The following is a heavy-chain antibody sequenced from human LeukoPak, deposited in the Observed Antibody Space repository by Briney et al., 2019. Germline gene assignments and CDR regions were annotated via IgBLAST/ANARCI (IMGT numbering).Heavy chain of an antibody. V-gene: IGHV1-69*13. CDR3: ARGEGYCSSTSCYTDYYYYMDV. CDR2: IIPIFGTA. CDR1: GNTFTSYA. Sequence: ASVKVSCKASGNTFTSYAISWVRQAPGQGLEWMGGIIPIFGTANYAQKFQGRVTITADESTSTAYMELSSLRSEDTAVYYCARGEGYCSSTSCYTDYYYYMDVWGKGTTVTVSS. J-gene: IGHJ6*03. D-gene: IGHD2-2*02.